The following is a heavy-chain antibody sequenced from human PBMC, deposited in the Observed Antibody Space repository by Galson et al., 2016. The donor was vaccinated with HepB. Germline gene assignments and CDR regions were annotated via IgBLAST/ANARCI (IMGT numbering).Heavy chain of an antibody. CDR2: IYYSGST. Sequence: TLSLTCTVSGGSISSGGYYWSWIRQHPGKGLEWIGKIYYSGSTYYNPSLKSRVTISEDTSKNQFSLKLSSVTAADTAVYYCARGLLGSSWTTRYDMVVWGQGTTVTVSS. CDR1: GGSISSGGYY. CDR3: ARGLLGSSWTTRYDMVV. V-gene: IGHV4-31*03. J-gene: IGHJ6*02. D-gene: IGHD6-13*01.